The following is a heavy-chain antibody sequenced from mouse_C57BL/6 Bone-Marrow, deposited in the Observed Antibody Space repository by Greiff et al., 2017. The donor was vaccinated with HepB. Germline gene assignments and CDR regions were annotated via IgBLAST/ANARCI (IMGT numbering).Heavy chain of an antibody. D-gene: IGHD2-5*01. CDR1: GFTFSSYA. CDR3: ASGTIVVDYYAMDY. J-gene: IGHJ4*01. V-gene: IGHV5-4*03. CDR2: ISDGGSYT. Sequence: EVMLVESGGGLVKPGGSLKLSCAASGFTFSSYAMSWVRQTPEKRLEWVATISDGGSYTYYPDNVKGRCTISRDNAKNNLYVQMSHLKSEDTAMYYCASGTIVVDYYAMDYWGQGTSVTVSS.